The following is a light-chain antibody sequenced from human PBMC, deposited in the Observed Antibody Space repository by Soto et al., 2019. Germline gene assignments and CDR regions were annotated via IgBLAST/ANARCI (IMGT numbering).Light chain of an antibody. CDR3: SSYTTNSPPVV. V-gene: IGLV2-14*01. Sequence: QSALTHSASVSGSPGQSNTISCTGTSGDLGSYTYVSWYQQYPGKAPKLLISEVTNRPSGVSNRFSGSKSGNTASLTISGLQAEDEAHYYCSSYTTNSPPVVFGGGTKVTVL. J-gene: IGLJ2*01. CDR1: SGDLGSYTY. CDR2: EVT.